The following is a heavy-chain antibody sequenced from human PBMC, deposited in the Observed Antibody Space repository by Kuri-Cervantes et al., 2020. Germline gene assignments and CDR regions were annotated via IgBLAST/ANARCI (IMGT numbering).Heavy chain of an antibody. D-gene: IGHD6-13*01. CDR3: AKGRSSWSLRPFDY. CDR2: ISDSGVST. V-gene: IGHV3-23*01. Sequence: GGSLRLFCSASGFIFSSSAMSWVRQAPGKGPEWVSSISDSGVSTYYADSVKARFGISRDNSKNTLCLQMNSLRAEDTAVYYCAKGRSSWSLRPFDYWGQGTLVTVSS. J-gene: IGHJ4*02. CDR1: GFIFSSSA.